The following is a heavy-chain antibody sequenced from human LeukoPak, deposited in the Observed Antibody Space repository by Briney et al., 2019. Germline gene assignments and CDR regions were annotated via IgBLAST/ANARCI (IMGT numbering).Heavy chain of an antibody. CDR2: MNPNSGNT. D-gene: IGHD3-3*01. V-gene: IGHV1-8*01. CDR1: GYTFTSYD. Sequence: ASVKVSCKASGYTFTSYDINWVRQATGQGLEWMGWMNPNSGNTGYAQKFQGRVTMTRNTSISTAYMELSSLRSEDTAVYYCARGKKYGANYDFWSDMDVWAKGPRSPSP. CDR3: ARGKKYGANYDFWSDMDV. J-gene: IGHJ6*03.